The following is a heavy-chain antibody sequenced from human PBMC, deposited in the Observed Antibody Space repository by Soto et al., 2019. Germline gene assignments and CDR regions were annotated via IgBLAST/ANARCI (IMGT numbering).Heavy chain of an antibody. CDR1: GGTFSSYA. J-gene: IGHJ5*02. CDR3: ARGGIGQLDPRVPPNWFDP. D-gene: IGHD6-13*01. V-gene: IGHV1-69*01. Sequence: QVQLVQSGAEVKKPGSSVKVSCKASGGTFSSYAISWVRQAPGQGLEWMGGIIPTFGTANYAQKFQGRVTITADESTSTAYMELSSLRSEDTAVYYCARGGIGQLDPRVPPNWFDPCGQGTLVPVSS. CDR2: IIPTFGTA.